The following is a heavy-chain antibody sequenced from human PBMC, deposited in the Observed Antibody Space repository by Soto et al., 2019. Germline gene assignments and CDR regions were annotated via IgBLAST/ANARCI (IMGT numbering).Heavy chain of an antibody. CDR1: GFTFSSYG. CDR2: ISYDGSNK. D-gene: IGHD1-26*01. V-gene: IGHV3-30*18. CDR3: AKDPETSGSYFSPY. J-gene: IGHJ4*02. Sequence: GGSLRLSCAASGFTFSSYGMHWVRQAPGKGLEWVAVISYDGSNKYYADSVKGRFTISRDNSKNTLYLQMNSLRAEDTAVYYCAKDPETSGSYFSPYWGQGTLVTVSS.